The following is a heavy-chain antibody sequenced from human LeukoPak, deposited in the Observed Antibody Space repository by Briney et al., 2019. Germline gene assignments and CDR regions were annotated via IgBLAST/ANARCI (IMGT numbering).Heavy chain of an antibody. J-gene: IGHJ6*03. D-gene: IGHD3-16*02. CDR1: GFTLSRYA. CDR2: ISGSGGST. Sequence: GGSLILSCAASGFTLSRYAMSWVRQDPRTGLDWVSAISGSGGSTYYADSVKGRFTISRDNSKNTLYLQMNSLRAEDTAVYYCAKEHPLAYYYMDVWGKGTTVTVSS. V-gene: IGHV3-23*01. CDR3: AKEHPLAYYYMDV.